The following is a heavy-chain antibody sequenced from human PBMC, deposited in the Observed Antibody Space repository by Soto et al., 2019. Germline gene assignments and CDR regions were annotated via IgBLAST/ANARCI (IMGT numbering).Heavy chain of an antibody. V-gene: IGHV1-8*01. Sequence: QVQLVQSGAEVREPGASVKVSCKASGYSFTSLDINWVRQTAGQGLEWMGWMEPSTGRTGYAPKCLGSVTMTRNTSIISAYMERTTVASDDRAFYDCAGGVSAGVDYWGQGNLVIVSS. D-gene: IGHD1-26*01. CDR2: MEPSTGRT. CDR1: GYSFTSLD. CDR3: AGGVSAGVDY. J-gene: IGHJ4*02.